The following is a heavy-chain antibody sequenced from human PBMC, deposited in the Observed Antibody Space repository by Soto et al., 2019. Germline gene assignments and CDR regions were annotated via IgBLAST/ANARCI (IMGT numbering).Heavy chain of an antibody. J-gene: IGHJ4*02. D-gene: IGHD3-22*01. CDR1: GYTLTELS. Sequence: ASVKVSCKVSGYTLTELSMHCVRQAPGKGLEWMGGFDPEDGETIYAQKFQGRVTMTEDTSTNTAYMELSSLRSEDTAVYYCATPRWYYDSSGYYSPAFGYWGQGTLVTVSS. CDR3: ATPRWYYDSSGYYSPAFGY. V-gene: IGHV1-24*01. CDR2: FDPEDGET.